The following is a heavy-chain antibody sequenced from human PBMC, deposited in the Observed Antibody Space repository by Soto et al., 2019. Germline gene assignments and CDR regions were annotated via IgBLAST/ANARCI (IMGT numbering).Heavy chain of an antibody. CDR1: GGSFSGYY. Sequence: SETLSLTCAVCGGSFSGYYWSWIRQPPGKGLEWIGEINHSGSTNYNPSLKSRVTISVDTSKNQFSLKLSSVTAADTAVYYCARYYDSSGYYFDYWGQGTLVTVSS. D-gene: IGHD3-22*01. CDR3: ARYYDSSGYYFDY. J-gene: IGHJ4*02. V-gene: IGHV4-34*01. CDR2: INHSGST.